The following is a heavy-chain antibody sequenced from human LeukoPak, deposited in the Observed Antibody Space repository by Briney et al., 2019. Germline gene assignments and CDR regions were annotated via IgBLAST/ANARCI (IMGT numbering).Heavy chain of an antibody. CDR3: AKGYYYDSSVGDAFDI. V-gene: IGHV3-9*01. J-gene: IGHJ3*02. CDR2: ISWNSGSI. Sequence: GRSLRLSCAASGFTFDDYAMHWVRQAPGKGLEWVSGISWNSGSIGYVDSVKGRFTISRDNAKNSLYLQMNSLRAEDTALYYCAKGYYYDSSVGDAFDIWGQGTMVTVSS. D-gene: IGHD3-22*01. CDR1: GFTFDDYA.